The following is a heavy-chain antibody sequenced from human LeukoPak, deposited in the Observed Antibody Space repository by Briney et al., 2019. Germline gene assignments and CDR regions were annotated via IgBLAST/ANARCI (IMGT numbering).Heavy chain of an antibody. CDR3: AREVTAMVTFNWFDP. CDR1: GGSISSSSYY. V-gene: IGHV4-39*02. CDR2: IYYSGST. Sequence: SETLSLTCTVSGGSISSSSYYWGWIRQPPGKGLEWIGSIYYSGSTYYSPSLKSRVTISVDTSKNQFSLKLSSVTAADTAVYYCAREVTAMVTFNWFDPWGQGTLVTVSS. J-gene: IGHJ5*02. D-gene: IGHD5-18*01.